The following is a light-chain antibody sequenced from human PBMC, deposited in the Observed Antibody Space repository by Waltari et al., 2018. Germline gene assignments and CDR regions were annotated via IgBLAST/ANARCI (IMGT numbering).Light chain of an antibody. J-gene: IGKJ4*01. Sequence: EIVLTQSPAVLSFSPGERATLSCRASQSVGTYLAWYQQRPGQSPRLLIYDASYRATGIPARFSGSGSETDFTLTISSLQPVDFAVYYCQQRRNWPLTFGGGTRVQI. CDR2: DAS. V-gene: IGKV3-11*01. CDR3: QQRRNWPLT. CDR1: QSVGTY.